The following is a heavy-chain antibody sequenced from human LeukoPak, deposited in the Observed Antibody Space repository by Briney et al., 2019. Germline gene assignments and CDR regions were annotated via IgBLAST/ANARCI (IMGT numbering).Heavy chain of an antibody. CDR1: GFTVSINY. CDR3: ARDRNTGYGMDV. D-gene: IGHD2-8*02. V-gene: IGHV3-53*01. J-gene: IGHJ6*02. CDR2: IYSGGST. Sequence: GGSLRLSCAASGFTVSINYMSWVRQAPGKGLEWVSVIYSGGSTYYADSVKGRFTISRDSSKNTLYLQMNSLRAEDTAMYYCARDRNTGYGMDVWGQGTTVTVSS.